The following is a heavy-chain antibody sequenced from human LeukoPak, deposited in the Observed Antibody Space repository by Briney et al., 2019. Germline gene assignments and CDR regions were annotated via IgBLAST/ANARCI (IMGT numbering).Heavy chain of an antibody. J-gene: IGHJ5*02. CDR1: GFTFSSYG. CDR2: IYPDGTNK. V-gene: IGHV3-30*02. D-gene: IGHD3-3*01. Sequence: GGSLRLSCAASGFTFSSYGMHWVRQAPGKGLEWVACIYPDGTNKDYADSVKGRFIISRDNSKNTLYVQMNSLRVEDTAIYYCAKDWSGNYNWSDPWGQGTLVTVSS. CDR3: AKDWSGNYNWSDP.